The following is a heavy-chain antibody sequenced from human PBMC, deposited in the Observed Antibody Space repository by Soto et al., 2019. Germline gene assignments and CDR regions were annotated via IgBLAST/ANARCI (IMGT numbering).Heavy chain of an antibody. V-gene: IGHV1-18*01. Sequence: QVQLVPSGAEVKKPGASVKVSCKASGYTFTSYGISWVRQAPGQGLEWMGWISAYNGNTIYAQKLKGRDNMTTDIDTSTAYMELRSLRSDDTAVYYCARGNTIFGVAHKTYGMDVWGQGTTVPVSS. D-gene: IGHD3-3*01. CDR1: GYTFTSYG. CDR2: ISAYNGNT. J-gene: IGHJ6*02. CDR3: ARGNTIFGVAHKTYGMDV.